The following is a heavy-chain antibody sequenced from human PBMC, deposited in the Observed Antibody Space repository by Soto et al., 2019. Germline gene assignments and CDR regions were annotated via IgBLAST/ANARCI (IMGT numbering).Heavy chain of an antibody. V-gene: IGHV4-39*01. J-gene: IGHJ4*02. CDR3: ARQRPDIGYPRHPDY. CDR2: INYSGNA. CDR1: GGSISSCTYY. Sequence: QLQLQESGPGLVKPSETLSLTCSVYGGSISSCTYYWGWIRQPPGEGLVWNGGINYSGNAYYNPSLKSRVTISVDTSKSQYSLTLSSVTAADTTLYYCARQRPDIGYPRHPDYWGQGTLVAVSS. D-gene: IGHD5-12*01.